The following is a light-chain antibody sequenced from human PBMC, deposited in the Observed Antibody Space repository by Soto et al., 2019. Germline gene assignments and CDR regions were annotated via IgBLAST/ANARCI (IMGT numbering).Light chain of an antibody. CDR3: QQYGSSPLT. CDR2: GAS. J-gene: IGKJ4*01. CDR1: QGIGNT. Sequence: EIVITQYPATLSVSPGEGATLSCRASQGIGNTLAWYQQKPGQTPRLLIYGASIRATGVPARFSGSGSGTDFTLTINSLQSEDFAVYYCQQYGSSPLTFGGGSKVDIK. V-gene: IGKV3-15*01.